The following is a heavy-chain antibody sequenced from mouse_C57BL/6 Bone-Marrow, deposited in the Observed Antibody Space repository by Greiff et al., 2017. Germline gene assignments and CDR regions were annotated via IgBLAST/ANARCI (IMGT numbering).Heavy chain of an antibody. J-gene: IGHJ4*01. CDR2: IWGGGST. D-gene: IGHD2-5*01. V-gene: IGHV2-9*01. CDR3: AKHWDSNDYAMDY. Sequence: QVQLQQSGPGLVAPSQSLSITCPVSGFSLTSYGVDWVRQPPGKGLEWLGVIWGGGSTNYNSALMSRLSISKDNSKRQVFLKMNSLQTDDTAMYYCAKHWDSNDYAMDYWGQGTSVTVSS. CDR1: GFSLTSYG.